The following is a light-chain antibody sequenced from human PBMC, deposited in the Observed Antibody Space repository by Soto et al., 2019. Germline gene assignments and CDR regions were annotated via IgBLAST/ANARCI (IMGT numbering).Light chain of an antibody. CDR2: DVS. CDR3: SSYTSSSTLLRV. V-gene: IGLV2-14*03. CDR1: SSDVGPYNY. Sequence: QSALTQPASVSGSPGQSITISCTGTSSDVGPYNYVSWYQQHPGKAPKLMIYDVSNRPSGVSDRFSGSKSGNTASLTISGLQAEDEADYYCSSYTSSSTLLRVFSGGTKVTVL. J-gene: IGLJ3*02.